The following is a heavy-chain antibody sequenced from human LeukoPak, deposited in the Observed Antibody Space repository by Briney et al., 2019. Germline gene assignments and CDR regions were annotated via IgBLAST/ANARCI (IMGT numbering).Heavy chain of an antibody. CDR2: IYYTGST. J-gene: IGHJ3*02. CDR3: ATLTGGDDAFDI. D-gene: IGHD4-23*01. CDR1: GGSISSYY. V-gene: IGHV4-59*01. Sequence: SETLSLTCTVSGGSISSYYWSWIRQPPGKGLEWIGYIYYTGSTNYNPSLKSRVTISVLTSKNRFSLKLSSVTAADTAVYYCATLTGGDDAFDIWGQGTMVTVSS.